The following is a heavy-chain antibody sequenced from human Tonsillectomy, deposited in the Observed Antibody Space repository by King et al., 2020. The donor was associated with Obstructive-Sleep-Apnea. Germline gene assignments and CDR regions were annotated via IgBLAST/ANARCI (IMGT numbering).Heavy chain of an antibody. CDR1: GFTFDDYA. D-gene: IGHD3-10*01. CDR3: AKDLWFGEFSHSNPSMDV. J-gene: IGHJ6*02. CDR2: ISWNSGSI. Sequence: VQLVESGGGLVQPGRSLRLSCAASGFTFDDYAMHWVRQAPGKGLEWVSGISWNSGSIGYADSVKGRFTISRDNAKKSLYLQMNSLRAEDTALYYCAKDLWFGEFSHSNPSMDVWGQGTTVTVS. V-gene: IGHV3-9*01.